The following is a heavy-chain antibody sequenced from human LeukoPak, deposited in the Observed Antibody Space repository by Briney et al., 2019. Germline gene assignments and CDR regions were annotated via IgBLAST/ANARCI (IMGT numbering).Heavy chain of an antibody. CDR1: GFTFSSYA. CDR3: ARASYTSSCFDY. Sequence: PGRSLRLSCAASGFTFSSYAMHWVRQAPGKGLEWVAVISYDGSNKYYADSVKGRFTISRDNSKNTLYLQMNSLRAEDTAVYYCARASYTSSCFDYWGQGTLVTVSS. CDR2: ISYDGSNK. D-gene: IGHD3-16*01. J-gene: IGHJ4*02. V-gene: IGHV3-30*04.